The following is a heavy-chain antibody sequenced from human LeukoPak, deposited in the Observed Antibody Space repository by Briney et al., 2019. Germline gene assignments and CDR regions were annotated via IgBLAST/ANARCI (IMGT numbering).Heavy chain of an antibody. J-gene: IGHJ6*03. CDR2: IYTGGTK. V-gene: IGHV3-53*01. CDR3: ARELPAAMNYMDV. Sequence: GGSLRLSCVVSGFSVSNNYMSWVRQAPGKGLEWVSIIYTGGTKYYAGSVKGRFIISRDTSKNTLYLQMNSLRAEDTAVYYCARELPAAMNYMDVWGKGTTVTVSS. D-gene: IGHD2-2*01. CDR1: GFSVSNNY.